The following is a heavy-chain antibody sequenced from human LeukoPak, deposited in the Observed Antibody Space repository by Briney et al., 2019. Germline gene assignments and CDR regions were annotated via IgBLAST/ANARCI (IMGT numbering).Heavy chain of an antibody. CDR3: ARDRGSYSSGYYLIDY. D-gene: IGHD3-22*01. Sequence: RPSETLSLTCTVSGGSISSYYWSWIRQPAGKGLEWIGRIYTSGSTNYNPSLKSRVTISVDTSKNQFSLKLSSVTAADTAVYYCARDRGSYSSGYYLIDYWGQGTLVTVSS. CDR2: IYTSGST. J-gene: IGHJ4*02. V-gene: IGHV4-4*07. CDR1: GGSISSYY.